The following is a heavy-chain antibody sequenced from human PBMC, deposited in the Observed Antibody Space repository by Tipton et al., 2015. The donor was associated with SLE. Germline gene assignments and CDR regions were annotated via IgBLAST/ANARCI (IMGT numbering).Heavy chain of an antibody. V-gene: IGHV3-23*01. CDR1: EFTFRYRP. CDR3: AKDLLRFLEWFGTRYYGMDV. D-gene: IGHD3-3*01. CDR2: ISGGNDDT. J-gene: IGHJ6*02. Sequence: SLRLSCAASEFTFRYRPMTWVRQAPGKGLEWVSVISGGNDDTEYAVSVKGRFTLSRDTSKNTLYLQMNSLRAEDTAIYYCAKDLLRFLEWFGTRYYGMDVWGQGTTVTVSS.